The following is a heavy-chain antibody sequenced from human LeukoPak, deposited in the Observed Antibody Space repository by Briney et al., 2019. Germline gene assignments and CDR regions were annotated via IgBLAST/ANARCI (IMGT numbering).Heavy chain of an antibody. D-gene: IGHD5-18*01. Sequence: SETLSLTCTVSGGSISSYYWSWIRQPPGKGLEWIGYIYYSGSTNYNPSLKSRVTISVDTSKNQFSLKLSSVTAEDTAVYYCAKVADVDTAMGEFDYWGQGTLVTVSS. CDR3: AKVADVDTAMGEFDY. J-gene: IGHJ4*02. CDR2: IYYSGST. CDR1: GGSISSYY. V-gene: IGHV4-59*01.